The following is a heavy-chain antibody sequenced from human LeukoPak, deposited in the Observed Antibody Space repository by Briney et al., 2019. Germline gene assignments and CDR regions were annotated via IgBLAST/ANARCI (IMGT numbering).Heavy chain of an antibody. CDR3: ARYPAPRPPDY. D-gene: IGHD1-14*01. V-gene: IGHV4-31*03. J-gene: IGHJ4*02. CDR2: IYTSGST. Sequence: SQTLSLTCTVSGGSVNSAKYYWSWIRQLPGKGLEWIGYIYTSGSTGDSPSLKNRVTISLDTSKNQFSLRLSSVTAADTAVYYCARYPAPRPPDYWGQGTLVIVSS. CDR1: GGSVNSAKYY.